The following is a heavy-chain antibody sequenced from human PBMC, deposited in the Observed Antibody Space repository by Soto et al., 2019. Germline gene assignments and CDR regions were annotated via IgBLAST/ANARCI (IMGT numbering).Heavy chain of an antibody. V-gene: IGHV4-4*02. CDR3: ARGSAARHYYYYGMDV. CDR2: IYHSGST. CDR1: GGSISSSNW. Sequence: TSETLSLTCAVSGGSISSSNWWSWVRQPPGKGLEWIGEIYHSGSTNYNPSLKSRVTISVDKSKNQFSLKLSSVTAADTAVYYCARGSAARHYYYYGMDVWGQGTTVTVS. J-gene: IGHJ6*02. D-gene: IGHD6-6*01.